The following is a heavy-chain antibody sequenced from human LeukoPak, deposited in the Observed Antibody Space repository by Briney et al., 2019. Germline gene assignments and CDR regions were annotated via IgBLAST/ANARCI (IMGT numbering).Heavy chain of an antibody. V-gene: IGHV3-20*04. CDR1: GFTFDDYG. D-gene: IGHD3-22*01. CDR3: ARDLYRTVVVPHYFDY. CDR2: INWNGGRT. J-gene: IGHJ4*02. Sequence: GGSLRLSCAASGFTFDDYGMSWVRQGPGKGLQWVSAINWNGGRTGYADSVKGRFTISRDNAKNSLYLQMNSLRAEDTAVYYCARDLYRTVVVPHYFDYWGQGTLVTVSS.